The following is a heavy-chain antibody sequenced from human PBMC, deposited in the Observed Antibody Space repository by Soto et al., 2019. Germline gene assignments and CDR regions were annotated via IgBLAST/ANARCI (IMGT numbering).Heavy chain of an antibody. V-gene: IGHV1-3*01. CDR3: ARGGSLYWYFDP. Sequence: VKVSCKASGYTFTNYAMHWVRQAPGQRLEWMGWINAGNGNTKYSQKFQGRVTITRDTSASTAYMELSSLRSEDTAVYYCARGGSLYWYFDPWGRGTLVTVSS. D-gene: IGHD1-26*01. CDR2: INAGNGNT. J-gene: IGHJ2*01. CDR1: GYTFTNYA.